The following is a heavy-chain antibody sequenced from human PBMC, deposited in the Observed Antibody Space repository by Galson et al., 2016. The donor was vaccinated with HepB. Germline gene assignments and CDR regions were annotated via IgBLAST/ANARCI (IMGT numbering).Heavy chain of an antibody. J-gene: IGHJ6*02. Sequence: SVKVSCKASGYTFTGYVLHWVRQAPGQKLEWMGWIHPGNGNTQYSQNLHGRVTITRDTSATTTYMELTSLKSEDTALYYCARDRVRCSCPECHGGYFGMGVWGQGTTVTVSS. CDR1: GYTFTGYV. D-gene: IGHD2-15*01. V-gene: IGHV1-3*01. CDR2: IHPGNGNT. CDR3: ARDRVRCSCPECHGGYFGMGV.